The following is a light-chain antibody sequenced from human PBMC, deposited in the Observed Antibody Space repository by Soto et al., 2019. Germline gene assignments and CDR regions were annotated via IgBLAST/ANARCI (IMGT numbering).Light chain of an antibody. CDR2: SAS. Sequence: DIQLTQSPSVLSASVVDTVTITGRASQALSNYLAWYQQKPGKAPDLLIYSASTLQSGVPSRFSGSGSETEFSLTIRALQPEDFATYYCQQLSRYPLTFGGGTKVDIK. V-gene: IGKV1-9*01. J-gene: IGKJ4*01. CDR3: QQLSRYPLT. CDR1: QALSNY.